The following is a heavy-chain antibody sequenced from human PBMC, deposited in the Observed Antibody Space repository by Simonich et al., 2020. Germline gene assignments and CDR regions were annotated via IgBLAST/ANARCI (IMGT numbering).Heavy chain of an antibody. CDR2: IRGIGDTT. CDR1: GFTCSSYA. Sequence: EVQLLESGGGVVQPGGSLRLSCAASGFTCSSYAMSWVGQAPVKGLEAGPPIRGIGDTTYDADSVKGRFTISRDNSKNTLYLQMNSLRAEDTAVYYCAKDSSLVGATDWFDPWGQGTLVTVSS. CDR3: AKDSSLVGATDWFDP. D-gene: IGHD1-26*01. J-gene: IGHJ5*02. V-gene: IGHV3-23*01.